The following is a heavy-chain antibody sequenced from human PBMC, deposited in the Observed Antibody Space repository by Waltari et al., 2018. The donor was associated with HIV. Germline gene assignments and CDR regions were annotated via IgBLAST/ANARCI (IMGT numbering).Heavy chain of an antibody. J-gene: IGHJ5*02. Sequence: QVQLQESGPGLVKPSETLSLACIVSHDSFTTNYSYWAWFLHSTGKGLEWIGSLYYRGIPYYNPSLRSRVAMSLDTSRNQFSLNLTSVTVADTAFYYCARSPFTNVASIRKLGWFDPWGQGKLVTVSS. CDR2: LYYRGIP. D-gene: IGHD3-16*01. CDR1: HDSFTTNYSY. CDR3: ARSPFTNVASIRKLGWFDP. V-gene: IGHV4-39*01.